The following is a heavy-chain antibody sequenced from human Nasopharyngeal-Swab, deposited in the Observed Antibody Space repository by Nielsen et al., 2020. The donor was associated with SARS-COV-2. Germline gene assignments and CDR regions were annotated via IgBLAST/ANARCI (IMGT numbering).Heavy chain of an antibody. CDR3: ARAPGYSSSWRPNWFDP. D-gene: IGHD6-13*01. J-gene: IGHJ5*02. Sequence: LETLSLTCAVYGGSFSGYYWSWIRQPPGKGLEWIGEINHSGSTNYNPSLKSRVTISVDTSKNQFSLKLSSVTAADTAVYYCARAPGYSSSWRPNWFDPWGQGTLVTVSS. V-gene: IGHV4-34*01. CDR2: INHSGST. CDR1: GGSFSGYY.